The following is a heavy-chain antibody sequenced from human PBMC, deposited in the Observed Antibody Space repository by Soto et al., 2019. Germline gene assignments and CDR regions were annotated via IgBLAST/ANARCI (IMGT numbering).Heavy chain of an antibody. CDR1: GYSFTSYW. Sequence: ESLKISCKGSGYSFTSYWIGWVRQMPGKGLEWMGIIYPGDSDTRYSPSFQGQVTISADKSISTAYLQWSSLKASDTAIYYCARQGLHLGEGYRWFDPWGQGTLVTVSS. J-gene: IGHJ5*02. CDR3: ARQGLHLGEGYRWFDP. V-gene: IGHV5-51*01. CDR2: IYPGDSDT. D-gene: IGHD3-16*01.